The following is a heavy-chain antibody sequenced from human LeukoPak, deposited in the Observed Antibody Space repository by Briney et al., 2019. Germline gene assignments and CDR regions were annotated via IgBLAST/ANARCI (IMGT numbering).Heavy chain of an antibody. V-gene: IGHV1-24*01. CDR3: ARDMGPPSPANYYYYYGMDV. Sequence: WASVKVSCKVSGYTLTELSMHWVRQAPGKGLEWMGGFDPEDGETIYAQKFQGRVTMTEDTSTDTAYMELRSLRSDDTAVYYCARDMGPPSPANYYYYYGMDVWGQGTTVTVSS. J-gene: IGHJ6*02. CDR2: FDPEDGET. D-gene: IGHD2-2*01. CDR1: GYTLTELS.